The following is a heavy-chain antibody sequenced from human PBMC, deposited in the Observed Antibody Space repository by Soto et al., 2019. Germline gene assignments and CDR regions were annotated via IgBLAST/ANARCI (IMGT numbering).Heavy chain of an antibody. CDR3: ARENIVVPPYVLDV. J-gene: IGHJ6*02. V-gene: IGHV4-4*07. D-gene: IGHD2-15*01. Sequence: LSLTCSVSGGSMSPYYWTWIRQPAGKGLEWIGRIYPSESTNYNPSLKGRVTMSVDTSKNHFSLKLTSVTAAYTAVYFCARENIVVPPYVLDVWGQGTTVTVSS. CDR1: GGSMSPYY. CDR2: IYPSEST.